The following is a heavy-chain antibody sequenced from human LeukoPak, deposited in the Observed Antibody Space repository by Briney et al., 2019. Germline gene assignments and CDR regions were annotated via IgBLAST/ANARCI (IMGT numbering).Heavy chain of an antibody. Sequence: ASVKVSCKASGYTFTGYYMHWVRRAPGQGLEWMGRINPNSGGTNYAQKLQGRVTMTRDTSISTAYMELSRLRSDDTAVYYCARDAYYDSSGYYYDYWGQGTLVTVSS. CDR2: INPNSGGT. D-gene: IGHD3-22*01. V-gene: IGHV1-2*06. CDR3: ARDAYYDSSGYYYDY. CDR1: GYTFTGYY. J-gene: IGHJ4*02.